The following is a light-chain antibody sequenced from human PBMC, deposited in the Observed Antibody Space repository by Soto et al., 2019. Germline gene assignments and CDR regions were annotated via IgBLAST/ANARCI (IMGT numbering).Light chain of an antibody. CDR1: SSDVGSYNL. CDR2: ESS. CDR3: CSYVGSSTLV. V-gene: IGLV2-23*01. Sequence: QSVLTQPASVSGSPGQSITISCTGTSSDVGSYNLVSWYRQHPGKAPKLMIYESSKRPSGLSNRFSGSKSGNTASRTISGLQAEDEAEYYCCSYVGSSTLVFGGGTQLTVL. J-gene: IGLJ3*02.